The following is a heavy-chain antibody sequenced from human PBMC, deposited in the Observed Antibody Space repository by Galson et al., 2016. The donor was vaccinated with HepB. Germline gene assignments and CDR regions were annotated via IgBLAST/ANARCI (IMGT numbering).Heavy chain of an antibody. V-gene: IGHV3-23*01. CDR2: ISGRGDNK. CDR1: GFVFSNFG. CDR3: AKDRDSNDFGCFDF. Sequence: SLRLSCAASGFVFSNFGMTWVRQVPGKGLEWVSTISGRGDNKYNADSVKGRFIISRDNSKNTLFLQMNGLRPDDTAVYFCAKDRDSNDFGCFDFWGQGVFVTVSS. J-gene: IGHJ4*02. D-gene: IGHD4-17*01.